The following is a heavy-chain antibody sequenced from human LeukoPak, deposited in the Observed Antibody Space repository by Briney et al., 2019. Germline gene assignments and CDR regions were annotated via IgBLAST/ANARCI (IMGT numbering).Heavy chain of an antibody. CDR3: AGPYTSNWPFDS. CDR2: SYHSGCT. V-gene: IGHV4-4*02. D-gene: IGHD6-13*01. Sequence: PSETLSLTCAVSGGSISSSNWWSWLRPPPAKGLDWMGGSYHSGCTNYNPSLKSRVTISVDKSKNQYSLKLTSVTAADTAVYYCAGPYTSNWPFDSWGPGTLVTVSS. CDR1: GGSISSSNW. J-gene: IGHJ4*02.